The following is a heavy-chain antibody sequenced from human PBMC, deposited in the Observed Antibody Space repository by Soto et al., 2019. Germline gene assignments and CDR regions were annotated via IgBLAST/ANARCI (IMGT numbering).Heavy chain of an antibody. CDR1: GNTFTNFG. CDR2: ISAYTDDP. J-gene: IGHJ5*02. Sequence: ASVKVSCKASGNTFTNFGVTWVRQAPGQGLEWMGWISAYTDDPNYAQKFQGRVTMTIDTSPSTAYLYLRGLTSDDTAVYYCARVIPGAEAWFDPWGQGTLVTVSS. CDR3: ARVIPGAEAWFDP. D-gene: IGHD2-2*01. V-gene: IGHV1-18*01.